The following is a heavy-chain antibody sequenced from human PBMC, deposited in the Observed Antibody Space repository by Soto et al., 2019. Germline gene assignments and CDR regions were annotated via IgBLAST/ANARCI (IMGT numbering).Heavy chain of an antibody. CDR1: GFSLSSTRMA. Sequence: QITLKESGPTLVKPTQTLTLTCTFSGFSLSSTRMAVGWIRQPPGKALEWLALIYWDDDKRYSPFLKSRLTITKDNSKNQVVLTMSNMDPVDTARSYCAHIVVAGLGYYFDYWGQGTLVTVSS. CDR3: AHIVVAGLGYYFDY. D-gene: IGHD6-19*01. CDR2: IYWDDDK. J-gene: IGHJ4*02. V-gene: IGHV2-5*02.